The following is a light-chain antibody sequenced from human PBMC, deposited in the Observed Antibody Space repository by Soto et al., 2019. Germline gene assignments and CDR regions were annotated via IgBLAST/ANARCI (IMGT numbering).Light chain of an antibody. J-gene: IGKJ4*01. CDR1: QGINND. CDR2: EAS. Sequence: DIQMTQSPSSLSASVGDRVTISCRASQGINNDLGWYQQKPGKAPKRLIYEASTLQSGVPSRFSGSGSGTDFTLTISSLQPDDFATYYCLQHNDYPRTFGGGTQVAIK. CDR3: LQHNDYPRT. V-gene: IGKV1-17*01.